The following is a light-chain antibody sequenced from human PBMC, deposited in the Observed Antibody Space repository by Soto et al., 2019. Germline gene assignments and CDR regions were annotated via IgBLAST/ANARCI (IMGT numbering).Light chain of an antibody. CDR3: VAWDDTLNGVV. Sequence: QSVLTQPPSASGAPGQRLTISCSGSTSNIGATTVNWYQHLPGTAPKLLVYDNDRRPSGVPVRFSGCKSGTSASLAISGIESEDEADYYCVAWDDTLNGVVFGGGTKVTVL. CDR2: DND. V-gene: IGLV1-44*01. CDR1: TSNIGATT. J-gene: IGLJ3*02.